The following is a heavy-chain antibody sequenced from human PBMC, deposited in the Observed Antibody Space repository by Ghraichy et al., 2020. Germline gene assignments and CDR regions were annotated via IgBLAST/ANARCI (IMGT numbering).Heavy chain of an antibody. CDR2: ISSSGSTI. CDR3: ARAWEMTDDAFDI. D-gene: IGHD1-26*01. J-gene: IGHJ3*02. Sequence: GGSLRLSCAASGFTFSSYEMNWVRQAPGKGLEWVSYISSSGSTIYYADSVKGRFTISRDNAKNSLYLQMNSLRAEDTAVYYCARAWEMTDDAFDIWGQGTMVTVSS. V-gene: IGHV3-48*03. CDR1: GFTFSSYE.